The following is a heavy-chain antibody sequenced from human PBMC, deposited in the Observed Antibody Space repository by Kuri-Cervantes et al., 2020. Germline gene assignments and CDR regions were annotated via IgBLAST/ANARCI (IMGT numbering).Heavy chain of an antibody. CDR2: IYWDDDK. CDR3: AHRSDYDSSGYYYGTFDY. CDR1: GFSLSTSGVG. D-gene: IGHD3-22*01. Sequence: SGPTLVKPTQTLTLTCTFSGFSLSTSGVGVGWIRQPPGKALEWLALIYWDDDKRYSPSLKSRLTITKDTSKNQVVLTMTNMDPVDTATYYCAHRSDYDSSGYYYGTFDYWGQGTLVTVS. J-gene: IGHJ4*02. V-gene: IGHV2-5*02.